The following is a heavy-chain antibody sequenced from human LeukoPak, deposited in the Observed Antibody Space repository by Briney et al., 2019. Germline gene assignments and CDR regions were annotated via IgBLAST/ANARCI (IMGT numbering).Heavy chain of an antibody. D-gene: IGHD2-2*01. Sequence: PSETLSLTCTVSGGSISSGDYYWSWIRQPPGKGLECIGYIYYSGSTYYNPSLKSRVTISVDTSKNQYSLKLSSVTAADTAVYYCAREDPSSTSLDYWGQGTLVTVSS. V-gene: IGHV4-30-4*01. CDR1: GGSISSGDYY. J-gene: IGHJ4*02. CDR3: AREDPSSTSLDY. CDR2: IYYSGST.